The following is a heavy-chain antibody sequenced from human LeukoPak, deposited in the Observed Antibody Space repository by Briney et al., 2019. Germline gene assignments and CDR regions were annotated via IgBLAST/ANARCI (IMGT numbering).Heavy chain of an antibody. Sequence: SVKVSCKASGGTFSSYAISWVRQAPGQGLEWMGGIIPIFGTANYAQKFQGRVTITADESTSTAYMELSSLRSVDTAVYYCAREYCGGDCYDYYFDYWGQGTLVTVSS. V-gene: IGHV1-69*13. CDR2: IIPIFGTA. CDR3: AREYCGGDCYDYYFDY. CDR1: GGTFSSYA. J-gene: IGHJ4*02. D-gene: IGHD2-21*02.